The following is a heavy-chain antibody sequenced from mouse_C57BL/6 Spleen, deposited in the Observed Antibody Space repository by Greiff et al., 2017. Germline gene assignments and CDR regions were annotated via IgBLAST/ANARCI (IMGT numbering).Heavy chain of an antibody. CDR2: IDPNSGGT. CDR3: ARGAYAMDY. J-gene: IGHJ4*01. CDR1: GYTFTGYW. Sequence: VQLQQPGAELVKPGASVKLSCKASGYTFTGYWMHWVKQRPGRGLEWIGGIDPNSGGTKYKEKFKSKATLTVDKASSTAYMQLSSLTSEDSAVYYCARGAYAMDYWGQGTTVTVSS. D-gene: IGHD3-1*01. V-gene: IGHV1-72*01.